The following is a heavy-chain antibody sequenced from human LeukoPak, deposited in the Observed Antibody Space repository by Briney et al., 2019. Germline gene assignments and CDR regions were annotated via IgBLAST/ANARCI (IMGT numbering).Heavy chain of an antibody. V-gene: IGHV5-51*01. Sequence: GASLKISWKGSGSSFTSYWIGWVRQMPGKGLEWMGIIYPGDSDTRDRPSFQGQVTISADKSISTAYLQWSSLKASDTAMYYCARLPVVDFWSGVDYWGQGTLVTVSS. J-gene: IGHJ4*02. D-gene: IGHD3-3*01. CDR1: GSSFTSYW. CDR3: ARLPVVDFWSGVDY. CDR2: IYPGDSDT.